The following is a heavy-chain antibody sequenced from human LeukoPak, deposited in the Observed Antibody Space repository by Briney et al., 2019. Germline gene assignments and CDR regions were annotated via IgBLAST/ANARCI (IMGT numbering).Heavy chain of an antibody. D-gene: IGHD3-3*01. Sequence: GRSLRLSCAASGFTFSSYAMHWVRQAPGKGLEWVAVISYDGSNKYYADSVKGRFTISRDNSKNTLYLQMNSLRAEDTAVYYCARELVITIFGVVTTGPFDYWGQGTLVTVSS. CDR1: GFTFSSYA. J-gene: IGHJ4*02. V-gene: IGHV3-30-3*01. CDR2: ISYDGSNK. CDR3: ARELVITIFGVVTTGPFDY.